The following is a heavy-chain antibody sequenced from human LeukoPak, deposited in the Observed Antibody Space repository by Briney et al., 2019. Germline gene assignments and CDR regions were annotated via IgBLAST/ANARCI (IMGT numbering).Heavy chain of an antibody. V-gene: IGHV4-39*07. CDR3: ARAPGYNWNHGAGFDP. J-gene: IGHJ5*02. Sequence: SETLSLTCTVSGGSISSSSYYWGWIRQPPGKGLEWIGSIYYSGSTYYNPSLKSRVTISVDTSKNQFSLKLSSVTAADTAVYYCARAPGYNWNHGAGFDPWGQGTLVTVSS. CDR1: GGSISSSSYY. D-gene: IGHD1-14*01. CDR2: IYYSGST.